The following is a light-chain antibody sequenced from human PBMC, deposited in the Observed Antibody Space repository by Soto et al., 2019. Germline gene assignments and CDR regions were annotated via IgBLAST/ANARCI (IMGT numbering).Light chain of an antibody. J-gene: IGLJ3*02. V-gene: IGLV1-47*01. CDR1: SSNIGINY. CDR2: RNN. Sequence: QSVLTQPPSASGTPGQRVTISCSGSSSNIGINYVYWYQQLPGTAPKLLIYRNNQRPSGVPDRFSGSKSGTSASLAISGPRSEDEADYYCAAWDDSLSSPVFGGGTKVTVL. CDR3: AAWDDSLSSPV.